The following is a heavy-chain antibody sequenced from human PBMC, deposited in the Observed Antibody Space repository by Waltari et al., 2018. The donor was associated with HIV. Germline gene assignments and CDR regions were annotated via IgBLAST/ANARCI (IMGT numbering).Heavy chain of an antibody. J-gene: IGHJ4*02. Sequence: QLQLQESGSGLVKPSQTLSLTCAVSGGSISSGGYSWSWIRQPPGKGLEWIGYIYHSGSTYYNPSLKSRVTISVDTSKNQFSLKLSSVTAADTAVYYCARQYYGSGSYYPTFDYWGQGTLVTVSS. CDR2: IYHSGST. CDR1: GGSISSGGYS. CDR3: ARQYYGSGSYYPTFDY. V-gene: IGHV4-30-2*02. D-gene: IGHD3-10*01.